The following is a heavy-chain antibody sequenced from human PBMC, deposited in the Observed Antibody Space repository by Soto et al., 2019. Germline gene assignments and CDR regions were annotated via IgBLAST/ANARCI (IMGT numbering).Heavy chain of an antibody. J-gene: IGHJ4*02. Sequence: SLRLSCAASGFTFSSYGMHWVRQAPGKGLEWVAVISYDGSNKYYADSVKGRFTISRDNSKNTLYLQMNSLRAEDTAVYYCAKDRRLADDYWGQGTLVTVSS. V-gene: IGHV3-30*18. D-gene: IGHD4-17*01. CDR3: AKDRRLADDY. CDR1: GFTFSSYG. CDR2: ISYDGSNK.